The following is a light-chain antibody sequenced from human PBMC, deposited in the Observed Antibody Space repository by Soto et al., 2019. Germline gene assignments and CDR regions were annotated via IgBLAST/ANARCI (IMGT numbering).Light chain of an antibody. CDR3: QQYGSAPRT. CDR2: GAS. CDR1: QSVSSSY. J-gene: IGKJ2*01. Sequence: EIVLTQSPGTLSLSPGERATLSCRASQSVSSSYLAWYQQKPGQAPRLLIYGASSRATGIPDRFSGSGSGTDFTLSISRLEPEDFAVSYCQQYGSAPRTFGQGTQL. V-gene: IGKV3-20*01.